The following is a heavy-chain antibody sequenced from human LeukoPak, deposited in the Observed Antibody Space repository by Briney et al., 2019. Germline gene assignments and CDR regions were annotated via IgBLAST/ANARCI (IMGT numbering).Heavy chain of an antibody. CDR2: TYYRSTWYN. Sequence: SQTLSLTSAISGGSVSSNSVTWNWIRQSPSRGLEWLGRTYYRSTWYNDYAVSVRGRITVNPDTSKNQFSLHLNSVTPEDTAVYYCARRLTQYDCFDPWGQGILVTVSS. D-gene: IGHD2-2*01. V-gene: IGHV6-1*01. CDR1: GGSVSSNSVT. J-gene: IGHJ5*02. CDR3: ARRLTQYDCFDP.